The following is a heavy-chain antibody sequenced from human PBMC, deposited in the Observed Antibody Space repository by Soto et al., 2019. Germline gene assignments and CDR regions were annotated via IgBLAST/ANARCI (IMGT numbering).Heavy chain of an antibody. J-gene: IGHJ2*01. CDR3: ARRDCSGGDCYWYFDL. V-gene: IGHV4-39*01. CDR1: GGSISSNSYY. Sequence: QLQLQESGPGLVKPSETLSLTCTVSGGSISSNSYYWGWIRQPPVKGLEWIGSFYSSGDTYYNPSLKSRITMSVDTSKNQFSLNLSSVTAADTAVYYCARRDCSGGDCYWYFDLWGRGTLVTVSS. CDR2: FYSSGDT. D-gene: IGHD2-15*01.